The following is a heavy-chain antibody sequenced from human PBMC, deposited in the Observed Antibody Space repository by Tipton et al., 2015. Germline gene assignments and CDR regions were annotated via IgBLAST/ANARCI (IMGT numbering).Heavy chain of an antibody. CDR3: ARVGAGQLASTPGGFDY. CDR1: GFSFRIYG. D-gene: IGHD6-13*01. CDR2: MWSDGIKQ. J-gene: IGHJ4*02. Sequence: RSLRLSCAASGFSFRIYGFHWVRQAPGKGLEWVAVMWSDGIKQGYADSVKGRFTVSRDNSRNTVNLQMNSLRAEDTAVYYCARVGAGQLASTPGGFDYWGQGTLVTVSS. V-gene: IGHV3-33*08.